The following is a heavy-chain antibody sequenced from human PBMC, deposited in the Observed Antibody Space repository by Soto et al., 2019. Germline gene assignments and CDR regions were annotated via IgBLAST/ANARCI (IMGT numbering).Heavy chain of an antibody. CDR3: ARSLMEGDY. Sequence: QVQLVQSGAEVKRPGASVKLSCKASGYTFTSSYIHWERQAPGQGLEWMAIINPNGGSTNYAQKFQGRVTMTRDTSTTTVYMELSSLTSEDTAVYYCARSLMEGDYWGQGTLVTVSS. D-gene: IGHD1-1*01. V-gene: IGHV1-46*03. J-gene: IGHJ4*02. CDR1: GYTFTSSY. CDR2: INPNGGST.